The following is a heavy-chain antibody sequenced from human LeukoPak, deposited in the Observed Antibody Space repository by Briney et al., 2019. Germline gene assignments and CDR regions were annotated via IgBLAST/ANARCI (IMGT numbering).Heavy chain of an antibody. Sequence: CGPTHAHATQPLTLTPTFPGISPSTSRAGVGRIPQPPGKALDLLAVISWNDDKRYSPVPKSRLPITKDTSKNQVVLTTTNMDPVDTATYYCAHRGDITMVRGVSPIRASFDPWGHGTLVTASS. J-gene: IGHJ5*02. CDR3: AHRGDITMVRGVSPIRASFDP. CDR1: GISPSTSRAG. V-gene: IGHV2-5*01. D-gene: IGHD3-10*01. CDR2: ISWNDDK.